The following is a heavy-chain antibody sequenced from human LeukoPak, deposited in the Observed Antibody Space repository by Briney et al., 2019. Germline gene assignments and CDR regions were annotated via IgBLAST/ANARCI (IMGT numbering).Heavy chain of an antibody. J-gene: IGHJ4*02. CDR2: IYYSGST. Sequence: SETLSLTCTVSGGSISSSTYYWGWIRQPPGKGLEWIGYIYYSGSTNYNPSLESRVTISVDTSKNQFSLKLSSVTAADTAVYYCAREALPYYFDYWGQGTLVTVSS. CDR1: GGSISSSTYY. V-gene: IGHV4-61*01. CDR3: AREALPYYFDY.